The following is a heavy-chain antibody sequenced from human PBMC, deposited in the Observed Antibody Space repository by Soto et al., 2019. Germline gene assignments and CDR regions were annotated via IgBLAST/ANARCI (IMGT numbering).Heavy chain of an antibody. Sequence: SETLSLTCIVSGGSVSSGNHYWSWIRQPPGKGLEWIGHIYFSGSTKYNPSLKSRVTISVDMSKNQFSLRVISVTAADTAVYYCARDRFTAASTFEFWGQGTLVTVSS. CDR2: IYFSGST. J-gene: IGHJ4*02. CDR1: GGSVSSGNHY. CDR3: ARDRFTAASTFEF. D-gene: IGHD6-13*01. V-gene: IGHV4-61*01.